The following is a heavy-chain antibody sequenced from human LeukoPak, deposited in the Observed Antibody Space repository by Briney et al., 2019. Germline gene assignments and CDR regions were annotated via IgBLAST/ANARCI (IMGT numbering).Heavy chain of an antibody. D-gene: IGHD3-10*01. V-gene: IGHV4-4*07. CDR1: GGSINRDY. J-gene: IGHJ3*02. Sequence: PSETLSLTCTVSGGSINRDYWNWVRQPAGKGLEWIGRIHKSGKTNYNPSLKSRVTMSVDTSKNQFSLKLSSVTAADTAVYYCARDMGIEYYGSGGLAFDIWGQGTMATVSS. CDR3: ARDMGIEYYGSGGLAFDI. CDR2: IHKSGKT.